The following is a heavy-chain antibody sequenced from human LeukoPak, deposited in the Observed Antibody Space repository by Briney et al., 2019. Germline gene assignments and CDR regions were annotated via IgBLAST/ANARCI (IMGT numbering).Heavy chain of an antibody. D-gene: IGHD3-10*01. CDR2: FDPEDGET. Sequence: GASVKVSCKVSGYTLTELSMHWVRQAPGEGLEWMGGFDPEDGETIYAQKFQGRVTMTEDTSTDTAYMELSSLRSEDTAVYYCARDSGERGSGSYLIAYWGQGTLVTVSS. CDR1: GYTLTELS. CDR3: ARDSGERGSGSYLIAY. V-gene: IGHV1-24*01. J-gene: IGHJ4*02.